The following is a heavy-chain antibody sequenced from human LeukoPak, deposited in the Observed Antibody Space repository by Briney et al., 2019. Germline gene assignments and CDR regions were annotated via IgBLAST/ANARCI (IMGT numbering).Heavy chain of an antibody. CDR3: ARVSGGYSGYGLDYYYYYMDV. V-gene: IGHV4-59*01. CDR2: IYYSGST. D-gene: IGHD5-12*01. J-gene: IGHJ6*03. CDR1: GGSISSYY. Sequence: SETLSLTCTVSGGSISSYYWSWIRQPPGKGLEWIGYIYYSGSTNYNPSLKSRVTISVDTSKNQFSLKLSSVTAADTAVYYCARVSGGYSGYGLDYYYYYMDVRGKGTTVTISS.